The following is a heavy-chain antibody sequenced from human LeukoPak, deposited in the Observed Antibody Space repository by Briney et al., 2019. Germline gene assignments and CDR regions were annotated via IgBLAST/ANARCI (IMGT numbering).Heavy chain of an antibody. D-gene: IGHD1-26*01. V-gene: IGHV3-30*02. CDR1: GFTFSSYG. CDR2: IRYDGSNK. Sequence: GGSLRLSCAASGFTFSSYGMHWVRQAPGKGLEWVAFIRYDGSNKYYADSVRGRFTISRDNSKNTLYLQMNSLRAEDTAVYYCAKEGWELLRFYYYYMDVWGKGTTVTVSS. J-gene: IGHJ6*03. CDR3: AKEGWELLRFYYYYMDV.